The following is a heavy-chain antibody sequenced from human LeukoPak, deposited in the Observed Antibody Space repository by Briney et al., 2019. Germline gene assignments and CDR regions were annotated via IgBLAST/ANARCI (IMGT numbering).Heavy chain of an antibody. CDR3: ATEYWYRHDY. V-gene: IGHV3-7*01. J-gene: IGHJ4*02. CDR2: IDKDGSGT. Sequence: GGSLRLSCATSGFNFNYYFMAWVRQAPAKGLEWLATIDKDGSGTEYIDSVRGRFTISRDNTKKSIHLQMSSLSADDTAVYFCATEYWYRHDYWGQGTLVTVSS. D-gene: IGHD6-13*01. CDR1: GFNFNYYF.